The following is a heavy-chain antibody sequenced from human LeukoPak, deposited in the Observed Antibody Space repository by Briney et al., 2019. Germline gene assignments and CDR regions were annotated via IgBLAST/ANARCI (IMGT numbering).Heavy chain of an antibody. D-gene: IGHD3-10*01. CDR3: AKTYYYGSGSPGAFDI. V-gene: IGHV3-9*01. Sequence: GGSLRLSCAASGFTFDDYAIHWVRQAPGKGLEWVSGISWNSGSIGYADSVKGRFTISRDNAKNSLYLQMNSLRAEDTALYYCAKTYYYGSGSPGAFDIWGQGTMVTVSS. CDR1: GFTFDDYA. J-gene: IGHJ3*02. CDR2: ISWNSGSI.